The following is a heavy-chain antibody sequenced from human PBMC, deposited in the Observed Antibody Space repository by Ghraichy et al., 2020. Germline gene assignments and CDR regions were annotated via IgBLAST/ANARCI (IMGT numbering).Heavy chain of an antibody. V-gene: IGHV3-23*01. CDR2: ISGSGGST. Sequence: GGVLRLSCAASGFTFSSYAMSWVRQAPGKGLEWVSAISGSGGSTYYADSVKGRFTISRDNSKNTLYLQMNSLRAEDTAVYYCAKDIGSGELVHINYYYYGMDVWGQGTTVTVSS. CDR3: AKDIGSGELVHINYYYYGMDV. J-gene: IGHJ6*02. CDR1: GFTFSSYA. D-gene: IGHD6-13*01.